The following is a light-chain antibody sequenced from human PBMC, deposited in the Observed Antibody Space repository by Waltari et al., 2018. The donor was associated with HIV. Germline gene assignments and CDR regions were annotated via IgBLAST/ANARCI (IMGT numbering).Light chain of an antibody. Sequence: SYEVTQPLSVSVALGQTATITCWGTNIGTKNVHWYRQKPGQAPVLVIYRDANRPSGVPERFSGSNSGNTATLTISRAQAGDEADYYCHVWDSNTEIFGTGTKVTVL. V-gene: IGLV3-9*01. J-gene: IGLJ1*01. CDR3: HVWDSNTEI. CDR2: RDA. CDR1: NIGTKN.